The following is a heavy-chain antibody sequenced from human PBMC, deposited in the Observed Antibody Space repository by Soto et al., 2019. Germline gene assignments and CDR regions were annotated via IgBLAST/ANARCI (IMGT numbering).Heavy chain of an antibody. CDR3: AKELWGSNYNDAFDI. V-gene: IGHV3-23*01. Sequence: GGSLRLSCAASGFTFNNYAMSWVRQAPGKGLEWVSVISGSGGSTYYADSVKGRFTISRDNSKNTLYLQMTSLRAEDTAVYYCAKELWGSNYNDAFDIWGQGTMVTVSS. CDR2: ISGSGGST. CDR1: GFTFNNYA. J-gene: IGHJ3*02. D-gene: IGHD4-4*01.